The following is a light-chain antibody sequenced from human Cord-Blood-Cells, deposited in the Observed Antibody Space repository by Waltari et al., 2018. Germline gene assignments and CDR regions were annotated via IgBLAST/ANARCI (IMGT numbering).Light chain of an antibody. V-gene: IGKV1-33*01. CDR3: QQYDNLPYT. J-gene: IGKJ2*01. CDR2: DAS. CDR1: QDISNY. Sequence: DIQLTQSPSSLSPSVGDRVPITCQASQDISNYLNWYQQKPGKAPKLLIYDASNLETGVPSRFSGSGSGTDFTFTISSLQPEDIATYYCQQYDNLPYTFGQGTKLEIK.